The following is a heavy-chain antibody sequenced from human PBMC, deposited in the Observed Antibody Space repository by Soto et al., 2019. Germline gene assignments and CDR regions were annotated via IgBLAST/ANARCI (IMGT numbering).Heavy chain of an antibody. CDR1: GDSISSSNW. CDR3: ARDNLVGHSNGNPIHSLDY. D-gene: IGHD6-19*01. Sequence: SETLSLTCVVSGDSISSSNWWSWVRQPPGKGLEWIGKIYHTGSTHYNPSLKSRVTISADKSKNQVSLKLSSVTAADTAVYYCARDNLVGHSNGNPIHSLDYWGQAQRSPSHQ. CDR2: IYHTGST. J-gene: IGHJ3*01. V-gene: IGHV4-4*02.